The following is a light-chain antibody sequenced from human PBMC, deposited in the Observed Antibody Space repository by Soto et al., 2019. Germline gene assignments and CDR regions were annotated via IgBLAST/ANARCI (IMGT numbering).Light chain of an antibody. CDR3: QQYFNTPLT. CDR2: RAS. J-gene: IGKJ4*01. Sequence: DFVMTQSPDSLAVSLGEMAAINCKCSQSVLYNSNNQNYLAWYQQKPGQPPKXLIYRASIRESGVPERFSGSGSGTDFTLTISSLQAEDVAVYYCQQYFNTPLTFGGGTKVDIK. CDR1: QSVLYNSNNQNY. V-gene: IGKV4-1*01.